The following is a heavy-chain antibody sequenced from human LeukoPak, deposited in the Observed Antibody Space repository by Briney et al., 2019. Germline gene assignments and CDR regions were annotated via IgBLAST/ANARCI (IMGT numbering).Heavy chain of an antibody. D-gene: IGHD3-9*01. Sequence: PGGSLRLSCAASGFTFNKYGMSWVRQAPGKGLEWVSSISGSGGSTYYADSVKGRFTISRDNSKNTLYLQMNSLRAEDTAVYYCAKDPVLRYFDWLFSYYFDYWGQGTLVTVSS. CDR3: AKDPVLRYFDWLFSYYFDY. CDR2: ISGSGGST. CDR1: GFTFNKYG. V-gene: IGHV3-23*01. J-gene: IGHJ4*02.